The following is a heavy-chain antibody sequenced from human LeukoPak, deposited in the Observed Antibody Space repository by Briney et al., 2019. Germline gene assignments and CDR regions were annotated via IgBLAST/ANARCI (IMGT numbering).Heavy chain of an antibody. Sequence: GGSLRLSCAASGFTFGDYYMSWIRQAPGEGLEWVSYISRSSSYTNYADSGKGRFTISRDNAKNSLYRQMNSLRAEDTAGYYCARGQQWLVDFDFWGQGNLVTVSS. CDR1: GFTFGDYY. CDR2: ISRSSSYT. J-gene: IGHJ4*02. V-gene: IGHV3-11*06. D-gene: IGHD6-19*01. CDR3: ARGQQWLVDFDF.